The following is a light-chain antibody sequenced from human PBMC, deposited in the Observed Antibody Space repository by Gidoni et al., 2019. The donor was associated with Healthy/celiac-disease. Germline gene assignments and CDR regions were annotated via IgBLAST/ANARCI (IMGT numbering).Light chain of an antibody. J-gene: IGKJ1*01. V-gene: IGKV4-1*01. Sequence: DIVMTQSPASLAVSLGERATINCKSSQSVLYSSTNKNYLAWYQQKPGQPPKLLICWASTRESGVPDRFSGSGSGTDFTLTISSLQAEDVAVYYCQQYYSTPQTFGQXTKVEIK. CDR1: QSVLYSSTNKNY. CDR2: WAS. CDR3: QQYYSTPQT.